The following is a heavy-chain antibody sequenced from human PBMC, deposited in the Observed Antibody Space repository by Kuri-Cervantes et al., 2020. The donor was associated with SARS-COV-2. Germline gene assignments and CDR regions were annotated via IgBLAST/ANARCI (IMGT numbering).Heavy chain of an antibody. V-gene: IGHV4-59*04. CDR1: GGSISSYY. Sequence: GSLRLSCTVSGGSISSYYWSWIRQPPGKGLEWIGYIYYSGSTYYNPSLKSRVTISVDTSKNQFSLKLSSVTAADTAVYYCARIMDIVVVPAAGYGMDVWGQGTTVTVSS. D-gene: IGHD2-2*03. CDR2: IYYSGST. J-gene: IGHJ6*02. CDR3: ARIMDIVVVPAAGYGMDV.